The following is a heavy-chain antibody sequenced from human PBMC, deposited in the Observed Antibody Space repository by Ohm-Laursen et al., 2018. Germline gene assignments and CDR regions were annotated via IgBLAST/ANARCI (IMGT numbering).Heavy chain of an antibody. J-gene: IGHJ4*02. CDR2: ISYDGSNK. CDR1: GFTFSSYG. V-gene: IGHV3-30*18. CDR3: AKDFGNWPTSSWYGGFDY. Sequence: SLRLSCSALGFTFSSYGMHWVRQAPGKGLEWVAVISYDGSNKYYADSVKGRFTISRDNSKNTLYLQMNSLRAEDTAVYYCAKDFGNWPTSSWYGGFDYWGQGTLVTVSS. D-gene: IGHD6-13*01.